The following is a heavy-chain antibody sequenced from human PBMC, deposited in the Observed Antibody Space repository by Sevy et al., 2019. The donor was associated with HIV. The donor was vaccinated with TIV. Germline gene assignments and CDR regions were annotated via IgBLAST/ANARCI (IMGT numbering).Heavy chain of an antibody. CDR2: IRRNSHEPYGGTT. D-gene: IGHD5-12*01. CDR1: GFTFGDYA. CDR3: TRPLATADTPEYFFDY. J-gene: IGHJ4*02. Sequence: GGSLRLSCTSSGFTFGDYAMSWFRQAPAKGLEWVAFIRRNSHEPYGGTTEYAASVKGRFTISRDDSKSIAYLQMNSLKTEDTAVYYCTRPLATADTPEYFFDYWGQGILVTVSS. V-gene: IGHV3-49*03.